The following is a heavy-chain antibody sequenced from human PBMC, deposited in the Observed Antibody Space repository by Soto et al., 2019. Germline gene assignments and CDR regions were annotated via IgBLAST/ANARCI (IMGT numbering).Heavy chain of an antibody. CDR1: GFTFTGDY. V-gene: IGHV1-2*02. J-gene: IGHJ4*02. D-gene: IGHD7-27*01. CDR2: INPKNGAT. Sequence: QVQLVQSGAEVKKPGASVKVSCKASGFTFTGDYIHWVRQAPGQGLEGMGWINPKNGATDYAQNFQGRVTMTRHTSISTAYTELSRLTSDDTDVYYCARQETGTYYFDSWGLGTLVTVSS. CDR3: ARQETGTYYFDS.